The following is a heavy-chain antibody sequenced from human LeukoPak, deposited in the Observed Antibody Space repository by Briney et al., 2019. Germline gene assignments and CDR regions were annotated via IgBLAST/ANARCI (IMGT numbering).Heavy chain of an antibody. CDR1: GYTFTTYW. CDR2: IYPGDSDT. V-gene: IGHV5-51*01. D-gene: IGHD2-15*01. Sequence: GESLKISCKGSGYTFTTYWIGWVRQMPGKGLEWMGIIYPGDSDTRYSPSFQGQVTISADKSTSTAYLQWSSLKASDTAMYYCGRARHCSGGSCYGEYWGQGTLVTVSS. J-gene: IGHJ4*02. CDR3: GRARHCSGGSCYGEY.